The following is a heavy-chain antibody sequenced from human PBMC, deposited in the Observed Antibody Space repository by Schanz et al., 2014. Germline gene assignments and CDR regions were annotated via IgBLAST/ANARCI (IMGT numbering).Heavy chain of an antibody. CDR3: ARGYGGAPADF. D-gene: IGHD1-1*01. CDR1: GGTFSSYA. J-gene: IGHJ4*02. CDR2: INSSGGGT. V-gene: IGHV1-46*01. Sequence: QVQLVQSGAEVKKPGSPVKVSCKSSGGTFSSYAISWVRQAPGQGLEWMGNINSSGGGTSYAQKFQDRLTMTRDASTSTVYMELSSLRSEDTAVYYCARGYGGAPADFWGQGTLVTVSS.